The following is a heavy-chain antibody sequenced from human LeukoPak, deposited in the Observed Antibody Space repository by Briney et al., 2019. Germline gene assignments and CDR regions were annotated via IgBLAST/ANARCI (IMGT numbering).Heavy chain of an antibody. CDR2: ISSSSSTI. CDR1: GFTFSTYN. J-gene: IGHJ3*01. D-gene: IGHD2-15*01. CDR3: TSYSGPGAFDF. V-gene: IGHV3-48*01. Sequence: PGGSLRLSCAASGFTFSTYNMNWVRQAPGKGLEWVSYISSSSSTIFYADSVKGRFTVSRDNAKSSLYLQMNSLRVEDTAVYYCTSYSGPGAFDFWGQGTMVTVSS.